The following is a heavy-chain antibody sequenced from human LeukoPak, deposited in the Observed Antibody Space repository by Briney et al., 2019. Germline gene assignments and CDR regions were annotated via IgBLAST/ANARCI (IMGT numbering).Heavy chain of an antibody. CDR3: AKALPSGWLHDAFDI. D-gene: IGHD6-19*01. V-gene: IGHV3-23*01. CDR2: ISGGGATT. Sequence: AGGSLRLSCAASGFTFSSYAMSWVRQAPGKGLEWVSDISGGGATTFYADSVKGRFTISRDNSKNTLYLQMNSLRAGDTAIYYCAKALPSGWLHDAFDIWGQGTMVTVSS. CDR1: GFTFSSYA. J-gene: IGHJ3*02.